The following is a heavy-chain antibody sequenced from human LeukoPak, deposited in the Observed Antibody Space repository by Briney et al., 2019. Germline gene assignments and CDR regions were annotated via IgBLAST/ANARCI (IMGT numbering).Heavy chain of an antibody. CDR2: INPNSGGT. V-gene: IGHV1-2*02. CDR3: ARGNIVVVPAAKGRVGMDV. CDR1: GYTFTGYY. Sequence: ASVKVSCKASGYTFTGYYMHWVRHAPGQGLEWMGWINPNSGGTNYAQKFQRRVTMTGDTSISTAYMELSRLRSDDTAVYYCARGNIVVVPAAKGRVGMDVWGQGTTVTVSS. D-gene: IGHD2-2*01. J-gene: IGHJ6*02.